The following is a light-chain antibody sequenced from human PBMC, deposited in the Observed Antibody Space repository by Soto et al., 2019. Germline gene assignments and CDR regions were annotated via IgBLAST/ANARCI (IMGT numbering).Light chain of an antibody. CDR1: QRISSW. V-gene: IGKV1-5*01. CDR3: QQYNSYSWT. Sequence: DIQMTQSPSTLSASVGDRVTITCRASQRISSWLAWYQQKPRKAPKLLIYDASSLESGVPSRFSGSGSGTEFTLTISSLQTDDFATYYCQQYNSYSWTFGQGTKVEIK. J-gene: IGKJ1*01. CDR2: DAS.